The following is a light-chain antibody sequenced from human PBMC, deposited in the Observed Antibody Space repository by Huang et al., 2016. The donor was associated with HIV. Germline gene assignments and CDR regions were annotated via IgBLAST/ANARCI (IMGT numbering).Light chain of an antibody. V-gene: IGKV1-33*01. CDR1: QDIAKF. Sequence: DIQMTQSPSSLSASVGDRVTITGQASQDIAKFLNWYQQKPGQAPKLLIYDASTLQTGVPSRFSGSGSGTDFICTISSLQPEDIATYYCQQYDSLPPWTFGQGTKVEI. J-gene: IGKJ1*01. CDR3: QQYDSLPPWT. CDR2: DAS.